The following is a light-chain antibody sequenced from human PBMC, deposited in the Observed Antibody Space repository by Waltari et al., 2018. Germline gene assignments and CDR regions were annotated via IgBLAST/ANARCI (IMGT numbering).Light chain of an antibody. J-gene: IGKJ1*01. CDR3: QQYYDTPQT. CDR2: WAS. Sequence: DIVMTQSPDSLAVSLGERATLNCKSCQSVLYRSSNRNYLAWYQQKSGQPPKLLIYWASTRESGVPDRFSGSGSGTDFTLTISSLQAEDVAVYYCQQYYDTPQTFGQGTKVEIK. CDR1: QSVLYRSSNRNY. V-gene: IGKV4-1*01.